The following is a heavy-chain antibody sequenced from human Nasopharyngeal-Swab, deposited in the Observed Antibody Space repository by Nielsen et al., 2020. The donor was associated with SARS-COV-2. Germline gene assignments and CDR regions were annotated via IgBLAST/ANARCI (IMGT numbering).Heavy chain of an antibody. CDR2: IYPGDSDT. J-gene: IGHJ4*02. CDR3: ARPRMGTTSSLDY. D-gene: IGHD6-13*01. Sequence: GGSLRLSCKGSGSDFTGYWIGWVRQTPGKGLEWMGIIYPGDSDTRYSPSFQGQVTISADKSITTAYLRWSSLKASDTAMYYCARPRMGTTSSLDYWGQGTLVTVSS. V-gene: IGHV5-51*01. CDR1: GSDFTGYW.